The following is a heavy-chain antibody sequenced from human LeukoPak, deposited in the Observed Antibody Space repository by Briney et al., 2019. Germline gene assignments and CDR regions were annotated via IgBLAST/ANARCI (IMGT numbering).Heavy chain of an antibody. Sequence: SETLSLTCAVYGGSFSGYYWSWIRQLPGKGLEWIGEINHSGSTNYNPSLKSRVTISVDTSKNQFSLKLSSVTAADTAVYYCARVTSYSSSWREYFQHWGQGTLVTVSS. CDR1: GGSFSGYY. CDR3: ARVTSYSSSWREYFQH. D-gene: IGHD6-13*01. V-gene: IGHV4-34*01. CDR2: INHSGST. J-gene: IGHJ1*01.